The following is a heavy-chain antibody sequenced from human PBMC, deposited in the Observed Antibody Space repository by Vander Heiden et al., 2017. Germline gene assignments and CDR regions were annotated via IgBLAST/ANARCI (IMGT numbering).Heavy chain of an antibody. CDR3: ARHTRNYYDSRVSFTDV. V-gene: IGHV5-51*01. CDR1: GYSFTSYW. J-gene: IGHJ6*02. D-gene: IGHD3-22*01. CDR2: IYPGDSDT. Sequence: EVQLVQSGAEVNKPGSSLKISCKGSGYSFTSYWIGWVGQRPGRGLEWMGIIYPGDSDTRYSPSFKGQVTISADKAISTAYMQWSSLKAADNAMYYCARHTRNYYDSRVSFTDVWGQGTTVTVSS.